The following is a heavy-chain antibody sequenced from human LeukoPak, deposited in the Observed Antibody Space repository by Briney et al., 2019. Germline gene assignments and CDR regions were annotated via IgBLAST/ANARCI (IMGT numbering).Heavy chain of an antibody. CDR2: IRYDGSNK. J-gene: IGHJ4*02. CDR3: ASVVDTAMERDY. V-gene: IGHV3-30*02. Sequence: GGSLRLSCAASGFTFSSYGMHWVRQAPGKGLEWVAFIRYDGSNKYYADSVKGRFTISRDNSKNTLYLQMNSLRAEDTAVYYCASVVDTAMERDYWGQGTLVTVSS. CDR1: GFTFSSYG. D-gene: IGHD5-18*01.